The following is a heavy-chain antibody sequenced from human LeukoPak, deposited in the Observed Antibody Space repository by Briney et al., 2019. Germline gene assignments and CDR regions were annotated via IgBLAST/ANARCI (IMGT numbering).Heavy chain of an antibody. Sequence: ASVKVSCKASGGTFSSYAISWVRQAPRQGLEWMGGIIPIFGTANYAQKFQGRVTITTDESTSTAYMELSSLRSEDTAVYYCARSSGGSCYGCHWFDPWGQGTLVTVSS. CDR1: GGTFSSYA. CDR3: ARSSGGSCYGCHWFDP. D-gene: IGHD2-15*01. V-gene: IGHV1-69*05. J-gene: IGHJ5*02. CDR2: IIPIFGTA.